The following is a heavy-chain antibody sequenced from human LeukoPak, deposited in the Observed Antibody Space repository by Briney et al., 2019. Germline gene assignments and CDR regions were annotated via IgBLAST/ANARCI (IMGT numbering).Heavy chain of an antibody. CDR1: GFTFSSYW. Sequence: GGSLRLSCAASGFTFSSYWMSWVRQAPGKGLEWVANIKQDGSDKYYVDSVKGRFTISRDNAKNSLYLQMNSLRAEDTALYYCGKDVLAGGLDVWGQGTTVTVSS. V-gene: IGHV3-7*03. J-gene: IGHJ6*02. CDR2: IKQDGSDK. CDR3: GKDVLAGGLDV.